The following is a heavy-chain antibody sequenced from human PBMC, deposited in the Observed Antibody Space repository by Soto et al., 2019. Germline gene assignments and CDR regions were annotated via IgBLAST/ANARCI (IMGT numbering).Heavy chain of an antibody. D-gene: IGHD2-15*01. CDR3: ARVVTVVKSFHYWYFDL. V-gene: IGHV1-69*12. CDR2: IIPIFGTA. CDR1: GGTFSSYA. Sequence: QVQLVQSGAEVKKPGSSVKVSCKASGGTFSSYAISWVRQAPGQGLEWMGGIIPIFGTANYAQKFQGRVTITADESTRTAYMERRSLRSEDTAVYYCARVVTVVKSFHYWYFDLWGRGTLVTVSS. J-gene: IGHJ2*01.